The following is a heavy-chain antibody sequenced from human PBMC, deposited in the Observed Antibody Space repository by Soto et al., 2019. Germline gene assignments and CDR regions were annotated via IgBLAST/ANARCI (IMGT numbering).Heavy chain of an antibody. Sequence: ASVKVSCKASGYTFTSYGISWVRQAPGQGLEWMGWISAYNGNTKYAQKLQGRVTMTTDTSTSTAYMELRSLRSDDTAVYYCARSQGEWLLLRDGLVDYWGQGTLVTVSS. D-gene: IGHD3-22*01. CDR3: ARSQGEWLLLRDGLVDY. V-gene: IGHV1-18*01. J-gene: IGHJ4*02. CDR2: ISAYNGNT. CDR1: GYTFTSYG.